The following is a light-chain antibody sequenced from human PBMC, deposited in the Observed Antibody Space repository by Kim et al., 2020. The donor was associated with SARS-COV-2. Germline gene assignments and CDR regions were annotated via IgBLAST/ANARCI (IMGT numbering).Light chain of an antibody. V-gene: IGLV1-47*01. CDR1: SSNIGINY. J-gene: IGLJ3*02. CDR3: AAWDDSLSGRV. Sequence: QSALTQPPSASGTPGQRVTISCSGSSSNIGINYVYWYQQLPGTAPKLLIYRNNQRPSGVPDRFSGSKSGTSASLAISGLRSEDEADYYCAAWDDSLSGRVFGGGTQLTVL. CDR2: RNN.